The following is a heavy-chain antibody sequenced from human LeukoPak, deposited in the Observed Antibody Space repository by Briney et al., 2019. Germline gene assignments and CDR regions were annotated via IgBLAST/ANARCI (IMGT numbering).Heavy chain of an antibody. CDR3: ASRIAAAGTGGY. CDR2: ISGSGGST. J-gene: IGHJ4*02. CDR1: GFTFSSYA. D-gene: IGHD6-13*01. V-gene: IGHV3-23*01. Sequence: GGSLRLSCAASGFTFSSYATSWVRQAPGKGLEWVSVISGSGGSTYYADSVKGRFTISRDNSKNTLYLQMNSLRAGDTAVYYCASRIAAAGTGGYWGQGTLITVSS.